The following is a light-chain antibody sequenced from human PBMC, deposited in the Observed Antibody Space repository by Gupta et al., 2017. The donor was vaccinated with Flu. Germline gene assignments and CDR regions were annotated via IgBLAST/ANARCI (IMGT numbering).Light chain of an antibody. V-gene: IGKV4-1*01. CDR2: WAS. J-gene: IGKJ1*01. CDR1: QSVLYSSNNKNY. CDR3: QQYYSTPSWT. Sequence: DILMTQSPDSLALSLGERATSNCKSSQSVLYSSNNKNYLALYQQKPGQPPKLLIYWASTRESGVPDRFSGSGSGTDFTLTISSLQAEDVAVYYCQQYYSTPSWTFGQGTKVEIK.